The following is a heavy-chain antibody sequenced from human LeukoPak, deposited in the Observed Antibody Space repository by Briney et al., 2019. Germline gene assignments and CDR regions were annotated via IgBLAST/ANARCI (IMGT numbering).Heavy chain of an antibody. CDR3: ARDPGTYSGYDSGNWFDP. CDR2: IYYSGST. J-gene: IGHJ5*02. Sequence: NPSETLSLTCTVSGGSISSSSYYWGWIRQPPGKGLEWIGSIYYSGSTYYNPSLKSRVTISVDTSKNQFSLKLSSVTAADTAVYYCARDPGTYSGYDSGNWFDPWGQGTLVTVSS. CDR1: GGSISSSSYY. V-gene: IGHV4-39*07. D-gene: IGHD5-12*01.